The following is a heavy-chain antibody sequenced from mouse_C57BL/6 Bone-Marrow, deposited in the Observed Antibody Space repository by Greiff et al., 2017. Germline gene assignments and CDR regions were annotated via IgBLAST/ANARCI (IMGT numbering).Heavy chain of an antibody. CDR3: ARHYGRGFDV. CDR2: IDPSDSYT. Sequence: QVQLQQSGAELVKPGASVKLSCKASGYTFTSYWMQWVKQRPGQGLEWIGEIDPSDSYTNYNQKFKGKATLTVDTSSSTAYMQRSSLTSEDSAVYYCARHYGRGFDVWGTGTTVTVSS. D-gene: IGHD1-1*01. CDR1: GYTFTSYW. J-gene: IGHJ1*03. V-gene: IGHV1-50*01.